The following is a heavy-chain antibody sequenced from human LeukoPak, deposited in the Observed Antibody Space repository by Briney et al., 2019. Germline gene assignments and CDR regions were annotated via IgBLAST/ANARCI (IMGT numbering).Heavy chain of an antibody. CDR1: GYTFTCYY. J-gene: IGHJ4*02. CDR2: INPNSGGT. CDR3: ARPSDSSGYYDFDY. V-gene: IGHV1-2*06. Sequence: ASVKVSCKASGYTFTCYYMHWVRQAPGQGLEWMGRINPNSGGTNYVQKFQGRVTMTRDTSISTAYMELSRLRSDDTAVYYCARPSDSSGYYDFDYWGQGTLVTVSS. D-gene: IGHD3-22*01.